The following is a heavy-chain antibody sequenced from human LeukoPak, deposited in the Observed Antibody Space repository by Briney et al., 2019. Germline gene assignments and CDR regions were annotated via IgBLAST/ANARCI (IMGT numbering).Heavy chain of an antibody. J-gene: IGHJ4*02. CDR1: GFTFSTYG. CDR2: IRDDGSNQ. CDR3: ASALRIYYYFDY. D-gene: IGHD1-26*01. Sequence: GGSLRLSCAASGFTFSTYGMHWVRQAPGKGLEWVTFIRDDGSNQYYADSVKGRFTISRDNSKNTLYLQMNSLRAEDTAVYYCASALRIYYYFDYWGQGTLVTVSS. V-gene: IGHV3-30*02.